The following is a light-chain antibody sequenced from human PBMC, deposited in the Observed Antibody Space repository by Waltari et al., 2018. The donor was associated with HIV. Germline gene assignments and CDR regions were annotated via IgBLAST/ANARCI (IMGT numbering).Light chain of an antibody. V-gene: IGLV2-14*01. CDR1: NSDVGAYNY. Sequence: QSALTQPASVSGSPGQSITISCTGTNSDVGAYNYVSWYQQHPGKAPKRLIYEVPNRPPVISNRFSGSKSGNTASMTISGLQPEDEADYYCSSYTITTAIVFGGGTKLTVL. CDR2: EVP. J-gene: IGLJ2*01. CDR3: SSYTITTAIV.